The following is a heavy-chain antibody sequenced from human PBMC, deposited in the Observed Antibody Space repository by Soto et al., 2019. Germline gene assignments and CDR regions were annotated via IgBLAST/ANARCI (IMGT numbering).Heavy chain of an antibody. D-gene: IGHD1-20*01. J-gene: IGHJ4*02. CDR1: GFMFSSYG. CDR2: ISYDAKNK. CDR3: AKDRTRCGFVGITGSGVDC. V-gene: IGHV3-30*18. Sequence: QVHLLESGGGVVQPGRSLRLSCAASGFMFSSYGMHWVRQAPGKGLDWLAVISYDAKNKYYADSVKGRFTISRDRTKNTLYLQMNSLKPEDTAVYYCAKDRTRCGFVGITGSGVDCWGQGTLVTVSA.